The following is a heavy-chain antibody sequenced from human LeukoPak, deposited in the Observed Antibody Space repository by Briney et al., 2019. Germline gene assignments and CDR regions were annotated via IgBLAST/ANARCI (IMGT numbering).Heavy chain of an antibody. CDR2: TYYRSKWFN. D-gene: IGHD4-23*01. V-gene: IGHV6-1*01. CDR1: GDSVSSNSAA. CDR3: ARVKLTVVTPRYYYMDV. Sequence: SQTLSLTCAISGDSVSSNSAAWNWIRQSPSRGLEWLGRTYYRSKWFNDYAVSVKSRITINPDTSKNQFSLQLTSVTAADTAVYYCARVKLTVVTPRYYYMDVWGKGTTVTVSS. J-gene: IGHJ6*03.